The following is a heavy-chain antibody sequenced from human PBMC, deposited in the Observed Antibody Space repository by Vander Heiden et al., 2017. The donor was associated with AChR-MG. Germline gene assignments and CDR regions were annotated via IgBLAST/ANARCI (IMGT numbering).Heavy chain of an antibody. CDR1: GGSFRGYY. D-gene: IGHD3-10*01. CDR3: ARGFLVRYGSGKQRNYYYYMDV. J-gene: IGHJ6*03. V-gene: IGHV4-34*01. Sequence: QVQLQQWGAGLLKPSETLSLTCAVYGGSFRGYYWTWVRQPPGKGLEWIGEINHSGSTNYNPSLKSRVTISVDTSKNQFSLKLSSVTAADTAVYYCARGFLVRYGSGKQRNYYYYMDVWGKGTTVTVSS. CDR2: INHSGST.